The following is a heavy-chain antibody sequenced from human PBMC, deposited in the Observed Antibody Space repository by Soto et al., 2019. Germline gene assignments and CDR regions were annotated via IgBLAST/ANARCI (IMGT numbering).Heavy chain of an antibody. J-gene: IGHJ6*02. V-gene: IGHV4-34*01. CDR1: GGSFSGYY. CDR3: ARLHGYCISSSCHGHYAMDV. D-gene: IGHD2-2*01. CDR2: INHSGNT. Sequence: PSETLSLTCAVYGGSFSGYYWSWIRQPPGKGLEWIGEINHSGNTNYNPSLNSRVTVSVDTSKNQFSLKVTSVTAADTAVYYCARLHGYCISSSCHGHYAMDVWGQGTTVTVSS.